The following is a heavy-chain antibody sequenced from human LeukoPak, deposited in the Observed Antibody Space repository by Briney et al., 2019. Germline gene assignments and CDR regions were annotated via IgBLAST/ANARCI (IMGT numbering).Heavy chain of an antibody. CDR2: MNPNSGNT. D-gene: IGHD5-12*01. CDR1: GYTFTSYD. J-gene: IGHJ4*02. V-gene: IGHV1-8*03. CDR3: ARDTRIEWLRFLDY. Sequence: ASVKVSCKASGYTFTSYDINWVRQATGQGLEWMGWMNPNSGNTGYAQKFQGRVTITRNTSISTAYMELSSLRSEDTAIYYCARDTRIEWLRFLDYWGQGILVTVSS.